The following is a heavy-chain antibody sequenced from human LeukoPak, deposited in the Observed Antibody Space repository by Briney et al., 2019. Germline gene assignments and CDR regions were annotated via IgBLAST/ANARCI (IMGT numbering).Heavy chain of an antibody. CDR1: GGSISSYY. CDR3: VTEYIAVAGGFDY. D-gene: IGHD6-19*01. Sequence: SETLSLTCTVSGGSISSYYWSWIRQPPGKGLEWIGYIYYSGSTNYNPSLKSRVTISVDTSKNQFSLKLSSVTAADTAVYYCVTEYIAVAGGFDYWGQGTLVTVSS. V-gene: IGHV4-59*08. CDR2: IYYSGST. J-gene: IGHJ4*02.